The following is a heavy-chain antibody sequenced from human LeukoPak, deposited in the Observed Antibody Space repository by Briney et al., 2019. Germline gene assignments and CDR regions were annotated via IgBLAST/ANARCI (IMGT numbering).Heavy chain of an antibody. CDR2: ISYSGGNA. CDR3: AKDIQLST. D-gene: IGHD3-16*02. CDR1: GFTFRDSA. V-gene: IGHV3-23*01. J-gene: IGHJ3*01. Sequence: GGSLRLSCAASGFTFRDSAMTWVRHVPGKGLEWVSLISYSGGNAYYADSVKGRFTISRENSENTLSLQMNSLRVEDTARYYCAKDIQLSTWGLGTMVTVSS.